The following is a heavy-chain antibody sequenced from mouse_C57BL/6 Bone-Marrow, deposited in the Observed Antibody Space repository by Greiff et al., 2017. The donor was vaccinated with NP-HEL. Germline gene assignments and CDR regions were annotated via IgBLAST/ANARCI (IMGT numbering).Heavy chain of an antibody. Sequence: EVQLQESGPGLVKPSQSLSLTCSVTGYSITSGYYWNWIRQFPGNKLEWMGYISYDGSNNYNPSLKNRISITRDTSKNQFFLKLNSVTTEDTATYYCARAYYDYDWYFDVWGTGTTVTVSS. D-gene: IGHD2-4*01. CDR3: ARAYYDYDWYFDV. J-gene: IGHJ1*03. CDR2: ISYDGSN. CDR1: GYSITSGYY. V-gene: IGHV3-6*01.